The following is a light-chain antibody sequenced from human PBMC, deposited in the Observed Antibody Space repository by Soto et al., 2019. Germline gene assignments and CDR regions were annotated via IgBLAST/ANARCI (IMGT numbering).Light chain of an antibody. CDR3: QQYNSYPWT. Sequence: IQTGHTHYTVPASLVQSAPMTCRASQSISRWLAWYQQKSGKAPKFLIYDASSLESGVPSRFSGSGSGTEFTLTISTLQPDDFATYYCQQYNSYPWTLGQGSNVDVK. J-gene: IGKJ1*01. CDR1: QSISRW. V-gene: IGKV1-5*01. CDR2: DAS.